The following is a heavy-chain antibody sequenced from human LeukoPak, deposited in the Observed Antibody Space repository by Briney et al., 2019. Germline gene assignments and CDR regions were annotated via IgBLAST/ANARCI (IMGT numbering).Heavy chain of an antibody. CDR1: GFTFSSYG. CDR2: IWYDGSNK. D-gene: IGHD2-2*01. Sequence: GGSLRLSCAASGFTFSSYGMHWVRQAPGKGLEWVAVIWYDGSNKYYADSVKGRFTISRDNSKNTLYLQMNSLRAEDTAVYYCARASRYCSSTSCWYWFDPWGQGTLVTVSS. J-gene: IGHJ5*02. CDR3: ARASRYCSSTSCWYWFDP. V-gene: IGHV3-30*19.